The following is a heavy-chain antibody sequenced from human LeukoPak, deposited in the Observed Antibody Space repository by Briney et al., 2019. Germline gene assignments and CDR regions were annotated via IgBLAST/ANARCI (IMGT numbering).Heavy chain of an antibody. V-gene: IGHV4-4*09. CDR1: GGSMTNYC. CDR3: ARGLRYYYYYMDV. CDR2: ISASGTT. J-gene: IGHJ6*03. Sequence: SETLSLTCTVSGGSMTNYCWNWIRQPPGKGLEWIGYISASGTTNYNPSLMSRVTISVDTSKNQFSLKLSSVTAADTAVYYCARGLRYYYYYMDVWGKGTTVTVSS.